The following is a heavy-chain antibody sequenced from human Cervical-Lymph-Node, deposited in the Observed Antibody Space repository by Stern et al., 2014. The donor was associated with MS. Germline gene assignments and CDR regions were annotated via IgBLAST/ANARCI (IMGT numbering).Heavy chain of an antibody. CDR1: GFSLSTNGVG. V-gene: IGHV2-5*02. CDR3: AHSMAARPFGVY. CDR2: GYWDDDT. Sequence: QVTLRESGPTLVKPTQTLTLTCTFSGFSLSTNGVGVGWIRQPPGKALEWLALGYWDDDTRYSPSLQNRLTITKDTSKNQVVLTMTNMGPVDTATYYCAHSMAARPFGVYWGQGILVTVSS. J-gene: IGHJ4*02. D-gene: IGHD6-6*01.